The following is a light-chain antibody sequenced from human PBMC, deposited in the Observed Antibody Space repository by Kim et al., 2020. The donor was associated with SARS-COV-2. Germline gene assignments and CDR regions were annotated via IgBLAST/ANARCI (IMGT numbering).Light chain of an antibody. Sequence: VALGQTARITGGGNNIGSKNVHWYQQKPGQAPVLVIYRDSNRPSGIPERFSGSNSGNTATLTISRAQAGDEADYYCQVWDSSTDVFGTGTKVTVL. V-gene: IGLV3-9*01. CDR2: RDS. J-gene: IGLJ1*01. CDR3: QVWDSSTDV. CDR1: NIGSKN.